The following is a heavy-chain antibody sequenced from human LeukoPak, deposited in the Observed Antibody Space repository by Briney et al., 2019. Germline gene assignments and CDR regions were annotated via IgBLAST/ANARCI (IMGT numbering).Heavy chain of an antibody. CDR1: GFTFSSYA. V-gene: IGHV3-30-3*01. J-gene: IGHJ4*02. Sequence: GRSLRLSCAASGFTFSSYAMHWVRQAPGKGLEWVAVISYDGSNKYYADSVKGRFTISRDNSKNTLYLQMNSLRAEDTAVYYCARGILWFGELSSAYFDYWGQGTLVTVSS. CDR3: ARGILWFGELSSAYFDY. CDR2: ISYDGSNK. D-gene: IGHD3-10*01.